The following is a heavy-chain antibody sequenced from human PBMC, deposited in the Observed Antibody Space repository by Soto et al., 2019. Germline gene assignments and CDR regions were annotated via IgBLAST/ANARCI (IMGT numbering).Heavy chain of an antibody. J-gene: IGHJ4*02. CDR2: IWYDGSNK. D-gene: IGHD3-22*01. Sequence: PGGSLRLSCASSGFTFSSYGMHWVRQAPGKGLEWVAVIWYDGSNKYYADSVKGRFTISRDNSKNTLYLQMNSLRAEDTAVYYCAREGYDSSGYYYRSEPGPFDYWGQGTLVTVSS. CDR1: GFTFSSYG. CDR3: AREGYDSSGYYYRSEPGPFDY. V-gene: IGHV3-33*01.